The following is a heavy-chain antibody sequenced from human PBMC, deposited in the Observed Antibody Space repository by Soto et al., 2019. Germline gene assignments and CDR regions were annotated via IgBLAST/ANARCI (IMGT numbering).Heavy chain of an antibody. CDR3: ARNGFYSIDH. Sequence: QVQLQESGPGLVKPSGTLSLTCAVSGGSISSNNWWSWLRQPPGKGLEWIGEIYHSGSTNYNPSLKSRVTMSVDKSKNQLSLTLTSVTAADTAVSYCARNGFYSIDHWGQGTLVTVSS. CDR2: IYHSGST. D-gene: IGHD3-22*01. J-gene: IGHJ5*02. CDR1: GGSISSNNW. V-gene: IGHV4-4*02.